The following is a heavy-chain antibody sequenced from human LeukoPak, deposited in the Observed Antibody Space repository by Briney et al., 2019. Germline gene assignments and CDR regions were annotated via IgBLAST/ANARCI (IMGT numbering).Heavy chain of an antibody. D-gene: IGHD4-11*01. J-gene: IGHJ4*02. CDR2: IWSDGNRK. Sequence: GGSLRLSCEASGFSFNIYGMHWVRQAPGKGLEWVAVIWSDGNRKYYADSVKGRFTISRDNSNNTLYLQMNSLRAEDTAVYYCAKLTTSWGQGTLVTVSS. V-gene: IGHV3-33*06. CDR1: GFSFNIYG. CDR3: AKLTTS.